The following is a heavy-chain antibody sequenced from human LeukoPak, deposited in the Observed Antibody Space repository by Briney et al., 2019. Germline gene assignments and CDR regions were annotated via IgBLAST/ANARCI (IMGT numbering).Heavy chain of an antibody. Sequence: SVKVSCKASGYTFTDSYIHWVRQAPGQGLEWMGRIIPILGIANYAQKFQGRVTITADKSTSTAYMELSSLRSEDTAVYYCARDGDIVVVPAAIPKSNWFDPWGQGTLVTVSS. CDR1: GYTFTDSY. J-gene: IGHJ5*02. CDR3: ARDGDIVVVPAAIPKSNWFDP. CDR2: IIPILGIA. V-gene: IGHV1-69*04. D-gene: IGHD2-2*01.